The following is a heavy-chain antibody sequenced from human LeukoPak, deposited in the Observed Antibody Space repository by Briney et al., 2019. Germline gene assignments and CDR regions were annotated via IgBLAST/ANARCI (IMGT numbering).Heavy chain of an antibody. J-gene: IGHJ4*02. CDR3: ARGSYGSLDY. CDR2: INSDGSST. Sequence: PGGSLRLSCAASGFTFSSYWMHWVRQAPRKGLVWVSRINSDGSSTSYADSVKGRFTISRDNAKNTLYLQMNSLRAEDTAVYYCARGSYGSLDYWGQGTLVTVSS. CDR1: GFTFSSYW. D-gene: IGHD5-18*01. V-gene: IGHV3-74*01.